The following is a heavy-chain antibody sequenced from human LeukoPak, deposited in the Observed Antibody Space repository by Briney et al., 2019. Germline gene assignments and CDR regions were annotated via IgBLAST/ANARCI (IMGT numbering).Heavy chain of an antibody. V-gene: IGHV4-34*01. Sequence: SETLSLTCAVYGGSFSGYYWSWIRQPPGKGLEWIGEINHSGSTNYNPSLKSRVTISVDTSKNQFSLKLSSVTAADTAVYYCARMRYYYSSRSLWGPPYYFDYWGQGTLVTVSS. J-gene: IGHJ4*02. D-gene: IGHD3-10*01. CDR3: ARMRYYYSSRSLWGPPYYFDY. CDR1: GGSFSGYY. CDR2: INHSGST.